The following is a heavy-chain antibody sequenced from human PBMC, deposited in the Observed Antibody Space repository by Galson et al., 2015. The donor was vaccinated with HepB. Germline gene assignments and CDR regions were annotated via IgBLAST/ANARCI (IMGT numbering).Heavy chain of an antibody. CDR2: TYYRSKWYN. Sequence: CAISGDSVSSNSAAWSWIRQSPSRGLEWLGRTYYRSKWYNDYAVSVKSRITVNPDTSKNQFSLQLNSVTPEDTAVYYCARDRGSSPGNFDYWGQGTLVTVSS. D-gene: IGHD6-13*01. V-gene: IGHV6-1*01. CDR3: ARDRGSSPGNFDY. J-gene: IGHJ4*02. CDR1: GDSVSSNSAA.